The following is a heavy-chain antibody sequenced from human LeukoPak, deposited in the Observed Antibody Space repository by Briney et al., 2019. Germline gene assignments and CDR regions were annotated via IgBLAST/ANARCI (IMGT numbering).Heavy chain of an antibody. D-gene: IGHD3-22*01. V-gene: IGHV1-24*01. J-gene: IGHJ4*02. CDR2: FDPEDGET. CDR3: AKFGDSSGYYYVTYHGFDY. CDR1: GYTLTELS. Sequence: ASVKVSCKVSGYTLTELSMHWVRQAPGKGLEWMGGFDPEDGETIYAQKFQGRVTMTEDTSTDTAYMELSSLRSEDTAVYYCAKFGDSSGYYYVTYHGFDYWGQGTLVTVSS.